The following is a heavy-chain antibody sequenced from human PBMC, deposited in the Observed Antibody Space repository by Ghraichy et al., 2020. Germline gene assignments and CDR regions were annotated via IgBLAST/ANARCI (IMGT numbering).Heavy chain of an antibody. CDR3: ARHPVRGSCSGDTSGDSCYPGPSDY. D-gene: IGHD2-15*01. J-gene: IGHJ4*02. V-gene: IGHV4-39*01. CDR2: IFYSGST. Sequence: SETLSLTCTVSGGSISSNSYHWGWIRQPPGKGLEWIGSIFYSGSTSYDPSLRSRVTISVDPSKNQFSLKVTSVTAADTAVYYCARHPVRGSCSGDTSGDSCYPGPSDYWGQGTLVTVSP. CDR1: GGSISSNSYH.